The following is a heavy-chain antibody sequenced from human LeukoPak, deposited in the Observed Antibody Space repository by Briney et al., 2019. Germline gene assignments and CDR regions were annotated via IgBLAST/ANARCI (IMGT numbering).Heavy chain of an antibody. CDR3: AKRGTVTTFGHCDY. CDR1: GFTFSNYA. CDR2: ISDSGGST. D-gene: IGHD4-17*01. Sequence: PGGSLRLPCAASGFTFSNYAMSWVRQAPGKGLEWVSTISDSGGSTYYADSVKGRFTISRDNSKNTLYLQMNSLRAEDTAVYYCAKRGTVTTFGHCDYWGQGTLVTVSS. J-gene: IGHJ4*02. V-gene: IGHV3-23*01.